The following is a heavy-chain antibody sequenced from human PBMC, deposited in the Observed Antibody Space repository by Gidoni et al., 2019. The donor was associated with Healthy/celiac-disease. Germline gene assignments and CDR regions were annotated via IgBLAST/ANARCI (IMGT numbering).Heavy chain of an antibody. J-gene: IGHJ4*02. CDR3: AKGWHSCSSHDY. D-gene: IGHD2-15*01. CDR1: GFTFSSYG. V-gene: IGHV3-30*18. CDR2: ISYDGSNK. Sequence: VQHGRSMRLSCADSGFTFSSYGMHWVRQAPGKGLEWVAVISYDGSNKYYADSVKGRFTISRDNSKDTLYLQMNSLRAKDTAVYYCAKGWHSCSSHDYLGQGTLVTVSS.